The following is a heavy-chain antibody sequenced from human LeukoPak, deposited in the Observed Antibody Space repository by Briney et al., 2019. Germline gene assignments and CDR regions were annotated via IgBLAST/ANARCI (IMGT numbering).Heavy chain of an antibody. Sequence: SETLSLTCTVSGGSISSYYWSWIRQPPGKGLVLIGYIYYSGNTNYNPSLKSRVTISVDTSKNQFSLKLSSVTAADTAVYYCARGDPFGEGFDYWGQGTLVTVSS. V-gene: IGHV4-59*01. D-gene: IGHD4-17*01. J-gene: IGHJ4*02. CDR1: GGSISSYY. CDR2: IYYSGNT. CDR3: ARGDPFGEGFDY.